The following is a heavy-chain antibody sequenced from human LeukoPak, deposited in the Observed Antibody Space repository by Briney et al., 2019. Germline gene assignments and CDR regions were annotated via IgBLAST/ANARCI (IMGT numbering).Heavy chain of an antibody. D-gene: IGHD1-26*01. CDR3: AREYSGSYYRLDY. CDR2: ISSGSGTI. Sequence: GGSLRLSCVGFGFSFSSYSMNWVRQAPGKGLEWVSYISSGSGTIHYADSVRGRFTISRDNAKKSLYLQMNSLRAEDAAVYYCAREYSGSYYRLDYWGQGALLTVAS. J-gene: IGHJ4*02. CDR1: GFSFSSYS. V-gene: IGHV3-48*01.